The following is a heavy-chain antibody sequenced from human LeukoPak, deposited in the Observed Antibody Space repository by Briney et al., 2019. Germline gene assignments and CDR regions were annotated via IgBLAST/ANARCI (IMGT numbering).Heavy chain of an antibody. CDR1: GFTFSDYP. V-gene: IGHV3-30*04. CDR2: ISSDASNK. Sequence: GGSLRLSCAASGFTFSDYPLQWVRQAPDKGLEWVALISSDASNKYYVESVTGRFTISRDNSKNTLSLQMNSLRPEDTAVYFCARGSRRDGYKPDYWGQGTLVTVSS. J-gene: IGHJ4*02. D-gene: IGHD5-24*01. CDR3: ARGSRRDGYKPDY.